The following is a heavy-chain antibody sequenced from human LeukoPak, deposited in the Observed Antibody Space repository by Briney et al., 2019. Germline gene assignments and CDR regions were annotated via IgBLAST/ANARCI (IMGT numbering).Heavy chain of an antibody. V-gene: IGHV1-2*02. D-gene: IGHD3-10*01. Sequence: ASVKVSCKASGYTFTGYYMHWVRQAPGQGLEWMGWINPNSGGTNYAQKFQGRATMTRDTSISTAYMELSRLRSVDTAVYYCARDRWFGELFAAPAGTWGQGTLVTVSS. J-gene: IGHJ5*02. CDR1: GYTFTGYY. CDR2: INPNSGGT. CDR3: ARDRWFGELFAAPAGT.